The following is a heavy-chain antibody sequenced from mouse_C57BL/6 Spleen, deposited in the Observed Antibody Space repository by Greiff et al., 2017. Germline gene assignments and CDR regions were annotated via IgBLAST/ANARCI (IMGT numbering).Heavy chain of an antibody. CDR2: IYPGSGNT. J-gene: IGHJ2*01. CDR1: GYTFTDYY. Sequence: VQLQQSGAELVRPGASVKLSCKASGYTFTDYYINWVKQRPGQGLEWIARIYPGSGNTYYNEKFKGKATLTAEKSSSTAYMQLSSLTSEDSAVYFCARLCDYYGSSPFDYWGQGTTLTVSS. V-gene: IGHV1-76*01. D-gene: IGHD1-1*01. CDR3: ARLCDYYGSSPFDY.